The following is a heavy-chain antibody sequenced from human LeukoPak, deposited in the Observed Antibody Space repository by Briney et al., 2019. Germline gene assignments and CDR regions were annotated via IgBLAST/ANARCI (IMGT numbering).Heavy chain of an antibody. CDR1: GYTFASYD. Sequence: AASVKVSCKASGYTFASYDINWVRQATGQGLEWMGWINPNSGNTGYAQKFQGRVTITRNTSISTAYMELSSLRSEDTAMYYCASSRGIVGASAFDHWGQGTLVTVSS. D-gene: IGHD1-26*01. V-gene: IGHV1-8*03. CDR3: ASSRGIVGASAFDH. CDR2: INPNSGNT. J-gene: IGHJ4*02.